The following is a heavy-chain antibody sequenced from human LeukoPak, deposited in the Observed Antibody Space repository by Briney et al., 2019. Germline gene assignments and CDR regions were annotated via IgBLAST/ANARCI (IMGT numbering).Heavy chain of an antibody. Sequence: SETLSLTCTVSGSSISSYYWGWIRQPPGKGLKWIGSISHSGSTYYNPSLKSRVTISVDTSKNQFSLKLSSLTAADTAVYYCARLRRSRLAEFDYWGQGTLVTVSS. J-gene: IGHJ4*02. V-gene: IGHV4-38-2*02. CDR3: ARLRRSRLAEFDY. CDR2: ISHSGST. CDR1: GSSISSYY. D-gene: IGHD3-3*02.